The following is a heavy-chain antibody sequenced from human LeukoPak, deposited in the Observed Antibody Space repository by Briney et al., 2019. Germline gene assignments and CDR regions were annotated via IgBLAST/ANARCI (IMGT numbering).Heavy chain of an antibody. CDR3: ARDPRTVRI. CDR1: GFTFSSYA. D-gene: IGHD1-1*01. CDR2: ISGSGGST. Sequence: GGSLRLSCAASGFTFSSYAMSWVRQAPGKGLEWVSAISGSGGSTYYADSVKGRFTISRDNSKNTLYLQMDSLRVEDTAIYYCARDPRTVRIWGQGTLVTVSS. V-gene: IGHV3-23*01. J-gene: IGHJ4*02.